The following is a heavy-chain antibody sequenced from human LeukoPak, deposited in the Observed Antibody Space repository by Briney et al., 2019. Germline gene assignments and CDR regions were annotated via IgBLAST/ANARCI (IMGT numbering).Heavy chain of an antibody. J-gene: IGHJ4*02. D-gene: IGHD6-13*01. Sequence: PGGSLRLSCAASGFTFSSYGMHGVRQAPGKGGEGVAVIWYDGSNKYYGDSVKGRFTISRDNSKNTLYLQMNSLRAEDTAVYYCARDWGRGQQLVGDYWGQGTLVTVSS. CDR2: IWYDGSNK. CDR3: ARDWGRGQQLVGDY. V-gene: IGHV3-33*01. CDR1: GFTFSSYG.